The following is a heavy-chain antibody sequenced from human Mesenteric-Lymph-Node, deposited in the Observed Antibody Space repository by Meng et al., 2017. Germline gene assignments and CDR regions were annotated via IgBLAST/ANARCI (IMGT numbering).Heavy chain of an antibody. CDR3: ARKGIAVAGTLAFDY. D-gene: IGHD6-19*01. CDR1: GYSISSGYY. Sequence: SETRSLTCTVSGYSISSGYYWGWIRQPPGKGLEWIGSIYHSGSTYYNPSLKSRVTISVDTSKNQFSLKLSSCTAADTAVYYCARKGIAVAGTLAFDYWGQGTLVTVSS. CDR2: IYHSGST. J-gene: IGHJ4*02. V-gene: IGHV4-38-2*02.